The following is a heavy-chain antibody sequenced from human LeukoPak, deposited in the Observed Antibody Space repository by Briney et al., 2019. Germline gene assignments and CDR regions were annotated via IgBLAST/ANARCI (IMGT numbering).Heavy chain of an antibody. Sequence: GGSLRLSCAASGFTFSSYAMSWVRQAPGKGLEWVSAIGTAGDTYYPGSVKGRFTISRENAKNSLYLQMNSLRAEDTAVYYCARGGLLDYDFWSGYYEMWPQYFDYWGQGTLVTVSS. J-gene: IGHJ4*02. CDR1: GFTFSSYA. CDR3: ARGGLLDYDFWSGYYEMWPQYFDY. V-gene: IGHV3-13*01. D-gene: IGHD3-3*01. CDR2: IGTAGDT.